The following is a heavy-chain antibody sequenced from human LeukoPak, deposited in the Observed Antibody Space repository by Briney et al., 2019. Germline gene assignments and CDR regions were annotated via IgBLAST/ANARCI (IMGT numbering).Heavy chain of an antibody. CDR2: IQYSGST. CDR3: ARVSWFPGTSYYYMDV. CDR1: GGSISSYY. V-gene: IGHV4-59*01. J-gene: IGHJ6*03. Sequence: SETLSLTCTVSGGSISSYYWSWIRQPPGKGLEWIGYIQYSGSTNYNPSLKSRVTISVDTSKNQFSLKLNSVAAADTAVYYCARVSWFPGTSYYYMDVWGKGTTVTVSS. D-gene: IGHD1-1*01.